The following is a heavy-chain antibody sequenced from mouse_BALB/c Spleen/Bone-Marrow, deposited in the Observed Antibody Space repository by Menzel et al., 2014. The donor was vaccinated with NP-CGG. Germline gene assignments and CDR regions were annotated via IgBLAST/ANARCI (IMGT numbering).Heavy chain of an antibody. V-gene: IGHV2-6-7*01. J-gene: IGHJ4*01. CDR3: AREKYGNYYAMDY. D-gene: IGHD2-10*02. CDR1: GFSLTGFG. Sequence: VKLVESGPGLVAPSQSLSITCTASGFSLTGFGINWIRQPPGKGLEWLGMIWGDGTTDYNSALKSRLSIKKDNSKSQVFLKMNSRQAGDTARYYCAREKYGNYYAMDYWGQGTSVTVSS. CDR2: IWGDGTT.